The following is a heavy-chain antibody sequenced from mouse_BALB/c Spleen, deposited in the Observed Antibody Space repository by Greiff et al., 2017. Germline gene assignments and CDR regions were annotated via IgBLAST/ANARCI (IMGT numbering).Heavy chain of an antibody. J-gene: IGHJ2*01. CDR3: ARDYGSSYPFDY. CDR1: GFTFSSYA. Sequence: EVKLMESGGGLVKPGGSLKLSCAASGFTFSSYAMSWVRQTPEKRLEWVASISSGGSTYYPDSVRGRFTISRDNARNILYLQMSSLRSEDTAMYYCARDYGSSYPFDYWGQGTTLTVSS. D-gene: IGHD1-1*01. CDR2: ISSGGST. V-gene: IGHV5-6-5*01.